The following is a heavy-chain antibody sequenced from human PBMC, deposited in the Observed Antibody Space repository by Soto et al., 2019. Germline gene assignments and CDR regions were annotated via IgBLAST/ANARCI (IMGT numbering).Heavy chain of an antibody. Sequence: QVQLVQSGAEVKKPGSSVKVSCKVSGGTFSSYRISWVRQAPGQGLEWMGGITPVIGTPDYAQKFRGRVTVTADRSTSTAYMGLSRLRSEDTAVYYCARDLPSLEVRSYGMDVWGQGTTVTVSS. J-gene: IGHJ6*02. CDR3: ARDLPSLEVRSYGMDV. D-gene: IGHD3-10*01. V-gene: IGHV1-69*06. CDR1: GGTFSSYR. CDR2: ITPVIGTP.